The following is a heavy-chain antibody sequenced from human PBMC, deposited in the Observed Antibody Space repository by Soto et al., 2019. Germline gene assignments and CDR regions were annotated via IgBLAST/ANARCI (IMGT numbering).Heavy chain of an antibody. V-gene: IGHV3-7*01. Sequence: EVQLVESGGGLVQPGGSLRLSCAASGFTFSSYWMSWVRQAPGKGLEWVANIKQEGSEKYYVDSVKGRFTISRDNXXXXXXXXXXXXXXXXXXXXXXXXXXTGAFDYWGQGTLVTVSS. CDR2: IKQEGSEK. D-gene: IGHD3-9*01. CDR3: XXXXTGAFDY. J-gene: IGHJ4*02. CDR1: GFTFSSYW.